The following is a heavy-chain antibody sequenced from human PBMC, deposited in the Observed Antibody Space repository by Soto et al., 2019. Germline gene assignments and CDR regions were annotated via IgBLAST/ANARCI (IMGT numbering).Heavy chain of an antibody. CDR3: GKVSWGPTASSPDC. CDR1: GFTFSSHA. CDR2: ISGSGDNT. D-gene: IGHD3-16*01. J-gene: IGHJ4*02. V-gene: IGHV3-23*01. Sequence: GSLRLSCAASGFTFSSHAMSWVRQAPGKGLEWVSGISGSGDNTFYADSVKGRFTISRDNSQNTLYLQMNSLRAEDTATFYCGKVSWGPTASSPDCWGQGTLVTVSS.